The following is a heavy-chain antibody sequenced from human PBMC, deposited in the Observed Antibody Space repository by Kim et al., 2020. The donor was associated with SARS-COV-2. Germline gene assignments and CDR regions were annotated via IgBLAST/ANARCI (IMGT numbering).Heavy chain of an antibody. Sequence: GGSLRLSCAASGLSFDDSAMNWVHQAPGKGLEWLAVISYDGRNKDYADSVKGRFTISRDNPKRTLFLQMKXXRVEDTGVYYCARGXXHESLSLSDFYNGXXVWGQXXTVTVSS. CDR2: ISYDGRNK. V-gene: IGHV3-30-3*01. D-gene: IGHD2-21*02. CDR1: GLSFDDSA. CDR3: ARGXXHESLSLSDFYNGXXV. J-gene: IGHJ6*02.